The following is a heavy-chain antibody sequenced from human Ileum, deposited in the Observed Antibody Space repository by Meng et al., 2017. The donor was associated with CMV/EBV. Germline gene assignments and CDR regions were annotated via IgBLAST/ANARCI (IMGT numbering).Heavy chain of an antibody. D-gene: IGHD3-10*01. V-gene: IGHV4-39*07. CDR2: ISYSGTA. J-gene: IGHJ4*02. CDR1: GGSISSSLYY. CDR3: ARDSTYPSGLDY. Sequence: RQRQESGPGLVKPSETLSPTCTVSGGSISSSLYYWGWIRQPPGKGLEWIGTISYSGTAFYNLSLKSRVAISIDTSKFQFSLKLSSVTATDTAVYYCARDSTYPSGLDYWGQGTLVTVSS.